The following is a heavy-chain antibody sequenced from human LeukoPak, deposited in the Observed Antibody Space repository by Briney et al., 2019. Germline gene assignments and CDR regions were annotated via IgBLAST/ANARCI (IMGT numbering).Heavy chain of an antibody. D-gene: IGHD2-21*01. CDR1: GVSVSDYY. CDR2: VSPGGYT. V-gene: IGHV4-34*01. CDR3: ARIRCGRGQARCYDH. Sequence: PSETLSLTCAVSGVSVSDYYWSWIRQSPEKGLEWIGEVSPGGYTTYNPSLRGRVIISEDTSENQLSLNVTSVTAADTALYYCARIRCGRGQARCYDHWAQGSLVTVSS. J-gene: IGHJ5*02.